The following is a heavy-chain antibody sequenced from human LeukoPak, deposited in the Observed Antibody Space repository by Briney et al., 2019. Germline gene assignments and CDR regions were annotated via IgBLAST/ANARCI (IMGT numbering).Heavy chain of an antibody. V-gene: IGHV1-2*06. CDR1: GYTFTGYY. CDR2: INPNSGGT. D-gene: IGHD3-10*01. J-gene: IGHJ4*02. CDR3: AREWPYGSGTYGY. Sequence: ASVKVSFKSSGYTFTGYYMHWVRQAPGQGLEWMGRINPNSGGTNYAQKFQGRVTMTRDTSISTAYMELSRLRSDDTAVYYCAREWPYGSGTYGYWGQGTLVTVSS.